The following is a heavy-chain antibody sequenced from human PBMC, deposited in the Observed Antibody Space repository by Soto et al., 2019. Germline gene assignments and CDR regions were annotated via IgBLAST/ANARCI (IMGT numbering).Heavy chain of an antibody. Sequence: PLETLSLTCSISGASISSDDYYWSWFRQPPGKGLEWIGYISYSGSTYYNPSLKSRITISVDTSKTPFSLILSSVTAADTAVFYCAREVNNYYGMDVWGQGTTVTVSS. CDR3: AREVNNYYGMDV. CDR1: GASISSDDYY. V-gene: IGHV4-30-4*01. J-gene: IGHJ6*02. CDR2: ISYSGST.